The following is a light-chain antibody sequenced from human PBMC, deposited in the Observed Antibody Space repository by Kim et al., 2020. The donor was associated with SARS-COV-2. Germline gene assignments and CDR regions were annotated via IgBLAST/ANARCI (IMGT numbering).Light chain of an antibody. CDR3: QQSYIIPIT. CDR1: QNIGTY. V-gene: IGKV1-39*01. J-gene: IGKJ5*01. Sequence: ASAGDRVTLTCRASQNIGTYLNWYQQRPGEAPKLLIYSVSTLRSGVPSRFSGSGSGTDFTLTINSLQPEDFASYFCQQSYIIPITFGPGTRLEIK. CDR2: SVS.